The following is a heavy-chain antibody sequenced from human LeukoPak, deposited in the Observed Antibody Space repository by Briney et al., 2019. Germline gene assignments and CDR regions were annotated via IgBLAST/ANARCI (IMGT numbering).Heavy chain of an antibody. J-gene: IGHJ4*02. CDR2: INEDGRGK. Sequence: PGGSLRLSCAASGFIFSGYWMSWVRQAPGKGLEWVAHINEDGRGKYYVDSLKGRFSISRDNAKNSLYLQMDSLRAEDTAVYCCARSWYTLDYWGQGTLVIVSS. V-gene: IGHV3-7*04. CDR3: ARSWYTLDY. CDR1: GFIFSGYW. D-gene: IGHD6-13*01.